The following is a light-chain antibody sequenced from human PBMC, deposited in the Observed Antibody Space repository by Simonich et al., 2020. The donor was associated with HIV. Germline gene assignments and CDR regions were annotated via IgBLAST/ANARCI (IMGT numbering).Light chain of an antibody. CDR1: PSVSTN. Sequence: EIEMTQSPATLSVSPGESATLSCGASPSVSTNLAWYQQKPGQAPRLLMHGAATRASGIPARMSGSGSGTEFTLTISSMQSEDFALYYCQQYNNWPRTFGQGTKVEIK. J-gene: IGKJ1*01. CDR2: GAA. V-gene: IGKV3-15*01. CDR3: QQYNNWPRT.